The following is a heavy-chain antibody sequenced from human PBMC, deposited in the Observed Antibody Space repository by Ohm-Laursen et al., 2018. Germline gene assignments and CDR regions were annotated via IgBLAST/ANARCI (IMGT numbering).Heavy chain of an antibody. CDR3: ARGPSDYYGFGY. CDR1: GGSISSYY. D-gene: IGHD4-17*01. Sequence: GTLSLTCCVSGGSISSYYWSWIRQPPGKGLEWIGYIYYSGSTNYNPPLKSRVIISVDTSKNQFSMKLSSVTAADTAMYYCARGPSDYYGFGYWGQGTLVTVSS. V-gene: IGHV4-59*01. CDR2: IYYSGST. J-gene: IGHJ4*02.